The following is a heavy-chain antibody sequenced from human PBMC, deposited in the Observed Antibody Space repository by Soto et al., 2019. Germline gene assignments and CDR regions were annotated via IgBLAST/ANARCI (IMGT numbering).Heavy chain of an antibody. V-gene: IGHV4-39*02. CDR3: AREGHDSSGYPYFDY. CDR2: IYHTGNA. D-gene: IGHD3-22*01. Sequence: SETLSLTCGVSGDSISNSRFYWAWIRQPPGEGLEWIGSIYHTGNAYYNPSLKSRVTISVDTSKNQFSLKVTSVTAADTALYYCAREGHDSSGYPYFDYWGQGTLVTVSS. J-gene: IGHJ4*02. CDR1: GDSISNSRFY.